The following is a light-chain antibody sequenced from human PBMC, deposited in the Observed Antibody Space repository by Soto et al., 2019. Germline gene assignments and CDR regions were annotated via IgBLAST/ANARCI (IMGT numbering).Light chain of an antibody. CDR1: QSIADL. CDR3: QQSNTNPRT. Sequence: DIQMTQSPSTLSVSVGDRVTITCRASQSIADLLNWYQQKLGKAPKLLIYAASSLQSGVPSRFSGSGSGTDFTLTISSLQPDDFATYYCQQSNTNPRTFGGGTKVDI. CDR2: AAS. J-gene: IGKJ4*01. V-gene: IGKV1-39*01.